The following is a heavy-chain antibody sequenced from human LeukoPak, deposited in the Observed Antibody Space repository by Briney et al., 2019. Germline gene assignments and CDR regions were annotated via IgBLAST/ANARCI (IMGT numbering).Heavy chain of an antibody. J-gene: IGHJ4*02. CDR3: ARDYCSGGSCYSANFDY. Sequence: ASVTVSCKASGYTFTSYGISWVRQAPGQGLEWMGWISAYNGNTNYAQKLQGRVTMTTDTSTSTAYMELRSLRSDDTAVYYCARDYCSGGSCYSANFDYWGQGTLVTVSS. CDR1: GYTFTSYG. V-gene: IGHV1-18*01. D-gene: IGHD2-15*01. CDR2: ISAYNGNT.